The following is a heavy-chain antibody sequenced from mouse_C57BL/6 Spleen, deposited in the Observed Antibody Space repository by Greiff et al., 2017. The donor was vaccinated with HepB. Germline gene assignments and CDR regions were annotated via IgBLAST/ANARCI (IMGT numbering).Heavy chain of an antibody. CDR1: GFTFSSYA. D-gene: IGHD1-1*01. CDR3: ARDLDYYGSSPFDY. V-gene: IGHV5-4*01. CDR2: ISDGGSYT. Sequence: EVQVVESGGGLVKPGGSLKLSCAASGFTFSSYAMSWVRQTPEKRLEWVATISDGGSYTYYPDNVKGRFTISRDIAKNNLYLQMSHLKSEDTAMYYCARDLDYYGSSPFDYWGQGTTLTVSS. J-gene: IGHJ2*01.